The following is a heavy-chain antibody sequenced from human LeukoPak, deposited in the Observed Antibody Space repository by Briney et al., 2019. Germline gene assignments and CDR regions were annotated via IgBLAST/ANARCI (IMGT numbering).Heavy chain of an antibody. V-gene: IGHV3-23*01. D-gene: IGHD2-15*01. J-gene: IGHJ4*02. CDR2: IRHSGVDS. Sequence: GGSLRLSCAASRFSFSDYTMSWVRQLPGKGLEWVSGIRHSGVDSSYAGSVKGRFTISRDNSKNMLYLQMNSLRDDDTAVYYCARGYGCSGGSCYSMDFDYWGQGTLVTVSS. CDR3: ARGYGCSGGSCYSMDFDY. CDR1: RFSFSDYT.